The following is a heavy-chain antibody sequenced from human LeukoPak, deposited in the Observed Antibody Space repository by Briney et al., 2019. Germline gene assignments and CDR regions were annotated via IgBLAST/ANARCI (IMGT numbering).Heavy chain of an antibody. D-gene: IGHD3-9*01. J-gene: IGHJ6*02. CDR3: ARDSKIRYFNYCHVYCYCYYGKDL. V-gene: IGHV3-64*01. Sequence: GGSLRLSCTASGYTFSSYAMHWVRQAPGKGLEYVSAISSNGGSTFYANSVKGRFTISRDNSKNTLYLQMGSLRAEDMAVYYCARDSKIRYFNYCHVYCYCYYGKDLWGQGTTVTVSS. CDR1: GYTFSSYA. CDR2: ISSNGGST.